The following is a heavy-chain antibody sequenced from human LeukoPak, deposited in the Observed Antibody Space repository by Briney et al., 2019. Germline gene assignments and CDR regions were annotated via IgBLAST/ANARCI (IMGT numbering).Heavy chain of an antibody. D-gene: IGHD3-10*01. CDR1: GFTFRSFA. V-gene: IGHV3-23*01. J-gene: IGHJ6*03. CDR3: AKEAGFGESSYYYYMDV. CDR2: ISGSGDTT. Sequence: GGSLRLSCAASGFTFRSFAMSWVRQAPGKGLEWVSAISGSGDTTYYADSVKGRFTISRDNSKNTLYLQMSSLRAEDTAVYYCAKEAGFGESSYYYYMDVWGKGTTVTVSS.